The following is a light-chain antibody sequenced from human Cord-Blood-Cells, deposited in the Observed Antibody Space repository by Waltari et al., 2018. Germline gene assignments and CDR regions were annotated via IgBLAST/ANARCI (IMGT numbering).Light chain of an antibody. CDR2: WAS. Sequence: DIVMTQSPDSLAVSLGERATINCKSSQSVLYSSNNKNYLAWYQQKPVQPPKLLIYWASTRESGVPDRVSGSGSGTDFTLTISSLQAEDVAVYYCQQYYSTPTFGQGTKVEIK. J-gene: IGKJ1*01. CDR3: QQYYSTPT. V-gene: IGKV4-1*01. CDR1: QSVLYSSNNKNY.